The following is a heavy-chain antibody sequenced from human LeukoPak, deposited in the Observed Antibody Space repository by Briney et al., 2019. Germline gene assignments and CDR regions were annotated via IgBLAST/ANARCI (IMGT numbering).Heavy chain of an antibody. J-gene: IGHJ5*02. V-gene: IGHV3-7*03. CDR2: IKQDGSEK. Sequence: GGSLRLSCAASGFTFSSYWMSWVRQDPGKGLEWVANIKQDGSEKYYVDSVKGRFTISRDNAKNSLYLQMNSLRAEDTAVYYCARGVLAILAAAGTGWFDPWGQGTLVTVSS. CDR1: GFTFSSYW. CDR3: ARGVLAILAAAGTGWFDP. D-gene: IGHD6-13*01.